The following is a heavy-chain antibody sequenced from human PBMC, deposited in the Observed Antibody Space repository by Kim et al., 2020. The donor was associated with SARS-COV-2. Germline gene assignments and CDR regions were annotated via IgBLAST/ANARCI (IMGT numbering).Heavy chain of an antibody. CDR1: GGSTSSYY. J-gene: IGHJ6*02. D-gene: IGHD6-13*01. Sequence: SETLSLTCSVSGGSTSSYYWNWIRQAPGKGLEWIGYIYAGGKTSYNPSLKGRVTISADASKSEFSLRLSSVTAADSAVYFCAGSPRGLAPTTLHVWDRGATVIVS. CDR2: IYAGGKT. CDR3: AGSPRGLAPTTLHV. V-gene: IGHV4-4*09.